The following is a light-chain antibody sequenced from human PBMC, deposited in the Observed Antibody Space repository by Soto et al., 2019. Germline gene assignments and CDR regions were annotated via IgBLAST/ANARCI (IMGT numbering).Light chain of an antibody. CDR1: QSVSSS. CDR2: GAS. J-gene: IGKJ1*01. V-gene: IGKV3-15*01. CDR3: QQYNNWPVT. Sequence: EIVMTQSPATLSVSPGERATLSCRASQSVSSSLAWYQQKPGQAPRLLIYGASTRATGIPARFSGSGSGTEFTLTISSLQSEELAVYSCQQYNNWPVTFGQGTKV.